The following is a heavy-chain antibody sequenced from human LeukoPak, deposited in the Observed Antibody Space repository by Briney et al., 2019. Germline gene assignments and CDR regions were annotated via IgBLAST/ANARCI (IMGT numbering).Heavy chain of an antibody. J-gene: IGHJ3*02. Sequence: AGESLKISCKGSGCSFTSYWIGWVRQLPGKGLEWMGIIYPGDSDTRYSPSFQGQVTISADKSITTAYLQWSSLKASDTAMYYWARRRDYCRSTSCSYDAFDIWGQGTMVTVSS. CDR2: IYPGDSDT. V-gene: IGHV5-51*01. CDR3: ARRRDYCRSTSCSYDAFDI. D-gene: IGHD2-2*01. CDR1: GCSFTSYW.